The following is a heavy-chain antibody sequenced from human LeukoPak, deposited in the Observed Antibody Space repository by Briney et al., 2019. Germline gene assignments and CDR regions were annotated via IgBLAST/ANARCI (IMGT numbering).Heavy chain of an antibody. Sequence: SETLSLTCTVSGGSISSYYWSWIRQPPRKGLEWIGYIYYSGSTNYNPSLKSRVTISVDTSKNQFSLKLSSVTAADTAVYYCARAEVRGVIRHYYYYGMDVWGQGTTVTVSS. J-gene: IGHJ6*02. D-gene: IGHD3-10*01. CDR1: GGSISSYY. V-gene: IGHV4-59*01. CDR2: IYYSGST. CDR3: ARAEVRGVIRHYYYYGMDV.